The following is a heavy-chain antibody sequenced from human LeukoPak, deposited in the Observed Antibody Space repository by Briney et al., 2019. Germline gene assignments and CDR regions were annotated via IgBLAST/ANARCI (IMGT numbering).Heavy chain of an antibody. CDR2: IKKDGSEK. D-gene: IGHD4-17*01. V-gene: IGHV3-7*01. CDR1: GFTFSSYW. J-gene: IGHJ6*02. CDR3: ARDLGTTVTTAPYYYYYGMDV. Sequence: GGSLRLSCAASGFTFSSYWMSWVRQAPGKGMEWVANIKKDGSEKYYVDSVKGRFTISRDNAKNSLYLQMNSLRAEDTAVYYCARDLGTTVTTAPYYYYYGMDVWGQGTTVTVSS.